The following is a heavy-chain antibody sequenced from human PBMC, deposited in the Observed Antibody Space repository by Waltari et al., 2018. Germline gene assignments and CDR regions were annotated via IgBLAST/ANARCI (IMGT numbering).Heavy chain of an antibody. D-gene: IGHD6-6*01. CDR1: GFTFSSYG. Sequence: QVQLVESGGGVVQPGRSLRLSCAASGFTFSSYGMHWVRQAPGKGLEWVAVIWYDGSNKYYADSVKGRFTISRDNSKNTLYLQMNSLRAEDTAMYYCAKELEQLAPFDYWGQGTLVTVSS. J-gene: IGHJ4*02. V-gene: IGHV3-30*18. CDR3: AKELEQLAPFDY. CDR2: IWYDGSNK.